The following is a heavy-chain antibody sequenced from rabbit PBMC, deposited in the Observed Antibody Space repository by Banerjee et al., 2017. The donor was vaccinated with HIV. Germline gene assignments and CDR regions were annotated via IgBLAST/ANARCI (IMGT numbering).Heavy chain of an antibody. CDR1: GFTLSSYW. D-gene: IGHD4-2*01. CDR2: IYTGGGRT. CDR3: AREDAGGVIGWNLGW. V-gene: IGHV1S45*01. Sequence: EESGGGLVKPEGSLTLTCTASGFTLSSYWICWVRQAPGKGLEWISCIYTGGGRTDYASWAKGRFTISKTSSTTVSLQMTSLTAADTATYFCAREDAGGVIGWNLGWWGPGTLVTVS. J-gene: IGHJ4*01.